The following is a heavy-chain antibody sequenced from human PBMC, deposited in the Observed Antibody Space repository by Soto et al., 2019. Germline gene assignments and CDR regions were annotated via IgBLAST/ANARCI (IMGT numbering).Heavy chain of an antibody. CDR2: IYYSGST. Sequence: SETLSLTCTVSGGSISSSSYYWGWIRQPPGKGLEWIGSIYYSGSTYYNPSLKSRVTISVDTSKNQFSLKLSSVTAADTAVYYSARHYRYYDSSGYYIADLGMDVWGQGTTVTVSS. J-gene: IGHJ6*02. CDR1: GGSISSSSYY. D-gene: IGHD3-22*01. V-gene: IGHV4-39*01. CDR3: ARHYRYYDSSGYYIADLGMDV.